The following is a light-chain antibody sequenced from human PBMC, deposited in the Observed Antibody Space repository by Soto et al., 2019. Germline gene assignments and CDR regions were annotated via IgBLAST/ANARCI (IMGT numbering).Light chain of an antibody. Sequence: EIVLTQSPGTLSLSPGERATLPCRASQTVSRNYLAWYQQKPGQAPRILIFGASSRATGIPDRFSGSGSGTDFTLTISRLEPEGFAVYYCQQYGSSPPVTFGQGTKVDIK. V-gene: IGKV3-20*01. CDR3: QQYGSSPPVT. CDR1: QTVSRNY. J-gene: IGKJ1*01. CDR2: GAS.